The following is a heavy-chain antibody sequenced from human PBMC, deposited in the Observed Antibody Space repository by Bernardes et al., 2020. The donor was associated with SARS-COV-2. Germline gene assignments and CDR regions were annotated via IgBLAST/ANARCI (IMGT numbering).Heavy chain of an antibody. CDR2: INSDGSST. CDR3: ARDRTNYYDFWSGYYYGMDV. D-gene: IGHD3-3*01. CDR1: GFTLSCYW. J-gene: IGHJ6*02. V-gene: IGHV3-74*01. Sequence: GGSLRPSCSASGFTLSCYWTHWVRQAPGRGLVWVARINSDGSSTSYADSVKGRFTISRDNAKNTLYLQMNSLRAEDTAVYYCARDRTNYYDFWSGYYYGMDVWGQGATVTVSS.